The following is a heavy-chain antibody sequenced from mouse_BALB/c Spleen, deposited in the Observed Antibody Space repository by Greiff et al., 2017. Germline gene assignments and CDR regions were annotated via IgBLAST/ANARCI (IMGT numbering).Heavy chain of an antibody. CDR1: GFTFSNYW. CDR3: NRVGHYYAMDY. J-gene: IGHJ4*01. Sequence: EVQLEESGGGLVQPGGSMKLSCVASGFTFSNYWMNWVRQSPEQGLEWIAEIRVKSNNYATHYAESVKGRFTISRDDSKSSVYLQMNNLRAEDTGIYYGNRVGHYYAMDYWGQGTSVTVSA. V-gene: IGHV6-6*02. CDR2: IRVKSNNYAT.